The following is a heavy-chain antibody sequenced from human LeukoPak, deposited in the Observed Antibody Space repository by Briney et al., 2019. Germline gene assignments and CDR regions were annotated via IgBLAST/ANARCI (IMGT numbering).Heavy chain of an antibody. V-gene: IGHV4-59*01. CDR1: GGSISSYY. Sequence: SETLSLTCTVSGGSISSYYWSWIRQPPGKGLEWIGYIYYSGSTNYNPSLKSRVTISVDTSKNQFSLKLSSVTAADTAVYYCARGALCGGDCYYFDYWGQGTRVTVSS. CDR3: ARGALCGGDCYYFDY. D-gene: IGHD2-21*01. CDR2: IYYSGST. J-gene: IGHJ4*02.